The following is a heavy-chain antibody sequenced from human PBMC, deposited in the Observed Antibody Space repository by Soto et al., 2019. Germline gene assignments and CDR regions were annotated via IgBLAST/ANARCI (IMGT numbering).Heavy chain of an antibody. Sequence: ASVKVSCKASGGTFSSYTISWVRQAPGQGLEWMGGIIPIFGTANYAQKFQGRVTITADESTSTAYMELSSLRSEDTAVYYCAREPYYDSSGYLDYWGQGTLVTVSS. CDR2: IIPIFGTA. D-gene: IGHD3-22*01. V-gene: IGHV1-69*13. CDR3: AREPYYDSSGYLDY. J-gene: IGHJ4*02. CDR1: GGTFSSYT.